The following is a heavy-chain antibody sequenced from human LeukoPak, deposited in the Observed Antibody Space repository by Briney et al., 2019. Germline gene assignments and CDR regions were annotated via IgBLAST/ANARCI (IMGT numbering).Heavy chain of an antibody. CDR3: ARSKRDPYAFDI. J-gene: IGHJ3*02. Sequence: SVKVSCKASGGTFISYAISWVRQAPGQGLEWMGGIIPIFGTANYAQKFQGRVTITTDEYTSTAYMELSSLRSEDTAVYYCARSKRDPYAFDIWGQGTMVTVSS. D-gene: IGHD4-11*01. CDR2: IIPIFGTA. V-gene: IGHV1-69*05. CDR1: GGTFISYA.